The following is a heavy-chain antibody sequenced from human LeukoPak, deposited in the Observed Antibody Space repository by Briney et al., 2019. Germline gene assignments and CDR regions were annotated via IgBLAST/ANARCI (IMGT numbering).Heavy chain of an antibody. CDR2: ISSSGSTI. V-gene: IGHV3-11*04. CDR3: AKSGPHYYGSGTCYYYYYMDV. J-gene: IGHJ6*03. CDR1: GFTFSDYY. D-gene: IGHD3-10*01. Sequence: PGGSLRLSCAASGFTFSDYYMSWIRQAPGKGLEWVSYISSSGSTIYYADSVKGRFTISRDNAKNSLYLQMNSLRAEDTAVYYCAKSGPHYYGSGTCYYYYYMDVWGKGTTVTVSS.